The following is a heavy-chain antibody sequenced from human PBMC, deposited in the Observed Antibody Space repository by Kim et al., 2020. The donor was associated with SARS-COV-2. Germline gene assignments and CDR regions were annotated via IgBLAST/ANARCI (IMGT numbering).Heavy chain of an antibody. Sequence: SVKGRFTISRDNSKNTLYLQMNSLRAEDTAVYYCAKSGRDMITFGGVIVMWGQGTLVTVSS. J-gene: IGHJ4*02. D-gene: IGHD3-16*02. CDR3: AKSGRDMITFGGVIVM. V-gene: IGHV3-23*01.